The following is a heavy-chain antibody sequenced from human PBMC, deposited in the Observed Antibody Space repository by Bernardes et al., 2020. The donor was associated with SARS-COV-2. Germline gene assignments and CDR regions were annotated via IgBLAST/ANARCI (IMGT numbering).Heavy chain of an antibody. CDR2: ISGDGVMT. CDR3: AKAGPKFCTNGVCYGYYGMDV. Sequence: GSLRLSCVVSGFTFSSYAMNWVRQAPGKGLQWVAAISGDGVMTSYADSVKGRFTISRDDSTNTLYLQMNNLRDEDTAIYYCAKAGPKFCTNGVCYGYYGMDVWGQGTTVHVSS. CDR1: GFTFSSYA. D-gene: IGHD2-8*01. J-gene: IGHJ6*02. V-gene: IGHV3-23*01.